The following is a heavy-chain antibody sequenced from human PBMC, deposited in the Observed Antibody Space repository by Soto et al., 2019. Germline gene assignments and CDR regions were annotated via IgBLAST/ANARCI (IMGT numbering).Heavy chain of an antibody. V-gene: IGHV3-73*01. CDR2: IRSKANSYAT. CDR3: SRQYGSGSYSAFDI. Sequence: GGSRRLSCAASKFTFSGSAIHWVRQAYGKGLEWVGRIRSKANSYATAYVASVKGRFTISRDDSKNTAYLQMNSLKTEDTAVYYCSRQYGSGSYSAFDIWGQGTMVTVSS. J-gene: IGHJ3*02. CDR1: KFTFSGSA. D-gene: IGHD3-10*01.